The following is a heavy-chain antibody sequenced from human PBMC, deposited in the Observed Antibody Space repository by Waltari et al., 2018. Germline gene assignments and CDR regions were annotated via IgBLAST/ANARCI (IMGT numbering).Heavy chain of an antibody. CDR3: ARTYESGSYYYYMDV. J-gene: IGHJ6*03. V-gene: IGHV3-30*04. CDR2: ISYDGSNK. Sequence: QVQLVESGGGVVQPGTSLRLSCAASGFTFSSYTMHWVRQAPGKGVGWVAVISYDGSNKYYADSVKGRFTVSRDNSKNTLDLQMDSLRPEDTALYYCARTYESGSYYYYMDVWGRGTTVAISS. CDR1: GFTFSSYT. D-gene: IGHD3-3*01.